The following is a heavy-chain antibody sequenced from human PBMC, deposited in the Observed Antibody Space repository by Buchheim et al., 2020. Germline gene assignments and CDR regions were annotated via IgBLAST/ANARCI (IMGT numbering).Heavy chain of an antibody. J-gene: IGHJ4*02. D-gene: IGHD6-6*01. CDR1: GFTFSNYA. CDR2: NSGGGGSI. CDR3: AKGIEYSSSTPFDY. V-gene: IGHV3-23*01. Sequence: EVQLLESGGGLVQPGGSLRLSCAASGFTFSNYAMSWVRQAPGKGLEWVSTNSGGGGSIHYADTVKGRFTISRDNSKHTLYLQMNSLRVEDTAVYYCAKGIEYSSSTPFDYWGQGTL.